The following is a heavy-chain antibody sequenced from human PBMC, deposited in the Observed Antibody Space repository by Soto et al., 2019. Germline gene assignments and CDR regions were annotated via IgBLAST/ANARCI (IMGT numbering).Heavy chain of an antibody. CDR3: ARSKQRGYSYGYYGMDV. CDR1: GGTFSSYA. V-gene: IGHV1-69*12. D-gene: IGHD5-18*01. Sequence: QVQLVQSGAEVKKPGSSVKVSCKASGGTFSSYAISWVRQAPGQGLEWMGGIIPIFGTANYAQKFQVRVTITADESTSTAYMELSSLRSEDTAVYYCARSKQRGYSYGYYGMDVWGQGTTVTVSS. CDR2: IIPIFGTA. J-gene: IGHJ6*02.